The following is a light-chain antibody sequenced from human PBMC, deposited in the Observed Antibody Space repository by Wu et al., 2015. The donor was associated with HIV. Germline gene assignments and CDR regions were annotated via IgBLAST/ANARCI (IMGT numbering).Light chain of an antibody. V-gene: IGKV1-8*01. J-gene: IGKJ1*01. CDR2: GAS. CDR3: QQYYNYPWT. CDR1: QDINNY. Sequence: AIRITQSPSSLSASTGDRVTITCRASQDINNYLVWYQQKPGKAPKILIYGASTLQGGLPSRFSGSGSGTDFTLNITCLQPEDFATYYCQQYYNYPWTFGQGTKVEIK.